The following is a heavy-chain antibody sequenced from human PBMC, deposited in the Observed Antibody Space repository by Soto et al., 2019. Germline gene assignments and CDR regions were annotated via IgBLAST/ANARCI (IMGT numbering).Heavy chain of an antibody. J-gene: IGHJ3*02. CDR3: ARGRVSAPRSAYGI. CDR1: GLTFSNYW. V-gene: IGHV3-74*01. CDR2: INNDGSST. Sequence: EVQLAESGGGLVKPGGSLRLSCAASGLTFSNYWMHWVRQAPGKGLVWVSRINNDGSSTNYADSVKGRFTISRDNAKNTLYLQMNSLRAEDTAVYYCARGRVSAPRSAYGIWGQGTMVTVSS. D-gene: IGHD2-8*01.